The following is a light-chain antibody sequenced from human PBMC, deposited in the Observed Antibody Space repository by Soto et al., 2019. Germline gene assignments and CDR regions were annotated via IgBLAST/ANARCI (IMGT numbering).Light chain of an antibody. CDR1: SSDVGGYNY. CDR2: DVS. V-gene: IGLV2-14*01. Sequence: HSVLTQPASVSGSPGQSITISCTGTSSDVGGYNYVSWYQQHPGKAPKLMIYDVSNRPSGVSNNFSGSRSGNTASLTISGLQAEDEADYYCSSYTSSSTVVFGGGTKLTVL. CDR3: SSYTSSSTVV. J-gene: IGLJ2*01.